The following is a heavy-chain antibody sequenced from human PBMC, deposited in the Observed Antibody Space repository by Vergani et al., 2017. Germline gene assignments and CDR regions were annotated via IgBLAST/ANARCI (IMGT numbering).Heavy chain of an antibody. Sequence: EVHLLESGGGLVQSGGSLRLSCAASGFTFSNSAVSWVRQAPGGGLAWVSSISGPGLSTYYADSVKGRFSISRDNSKNTVFLQMNSLRAEDTAVYHCARPSAPGDYDALDIWGQGTMVTVSS. CDR1: GFTFSNSA. D-gene: IGHD4-17*01. V-gene: IGHV3-23*01. J-gene: IGHJ3*02. CDR3: ARPSAPGDYDALDI. CDR2: ISGPGLST.